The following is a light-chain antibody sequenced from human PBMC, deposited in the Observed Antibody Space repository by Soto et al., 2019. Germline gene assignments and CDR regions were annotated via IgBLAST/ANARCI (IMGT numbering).Light chain of an antibody. J-gene: IGKJ2*01. V-gene: IGKV1-39*01. Sequence: TQSPGTLSLSPGESATLSCRASQSVSSGYLAWYQQKPGKAPKLLIYAASSLQSGVPSRFSGSGSGTDFTLTISSLQPEDFATYYCQQSYSTPYTFGQGTKLEIK. CDR2: AAS. CDR3: QQSYSTPYT. CDR1: QSVSSGY.